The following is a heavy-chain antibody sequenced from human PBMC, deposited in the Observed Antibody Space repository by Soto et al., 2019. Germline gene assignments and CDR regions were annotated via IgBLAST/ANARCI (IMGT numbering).Heavy chain of an antibody. V-gene: IGHV3-43*02. CDR2: INGIGDVA. CDR1: GFHFVGHS. Sequence: EVHLVESGGGVVQPGGSLRLSCVASGFHFVGHSMHWVRQVPGKGLEWVSVINGIGDVAFYADSVKGRFTISRDNNRNSLYLQMNSLRTEDTAVYYCAKEMTTIFCDSWGLGTLVTVSS. CDR3: AKEMTTIFCDS. D-gene: IGHD1-1*01. J-gene: IGHJ4*02.